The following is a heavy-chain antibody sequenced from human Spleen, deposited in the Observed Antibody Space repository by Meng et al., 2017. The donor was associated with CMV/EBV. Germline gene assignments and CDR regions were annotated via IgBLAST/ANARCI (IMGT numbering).Heavy chain of an antibody. CDR3: AKVRIAALGMDV. CDR1: GFTFSSYA. CDR2: ISGSGGST. V-gene: IGHV3-23*01. Sequence: GESLKISCAASGFTFSSYAMSWVRQAPGKGLEWVSAISGSGGSTDYADSVKGRFTVSRDNSKNTLFLQINSLRAEDTAVYYCAKVRIAALGMDVWGQGTTVTVSS. J-gene: IGHJ6*02. D-gene: IGHD6-6*01.